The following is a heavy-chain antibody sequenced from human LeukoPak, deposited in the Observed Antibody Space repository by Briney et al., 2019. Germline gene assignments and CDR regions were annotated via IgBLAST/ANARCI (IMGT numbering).Heavy chain of an antibody. CDR3: AGERGEEYSSGWYKRNYFDN. J-gene: IGHJ4*02. V-gene: IGHV4-39*07. CDR2: GDYSGGT. Sequence: SETLSLTCTVSGDSFSSVTDYWAWIRQPPGKGLEWIASGDYSGGTYYNPSLESGVAISADMSKNQFSLKLTSVTGADTAVYYCAGERGEEYSSGWYKRNYFDNWGQGIRVTVSS. CDR1: GDSFSSVTDY. D-gene: IGHD6-19*01.